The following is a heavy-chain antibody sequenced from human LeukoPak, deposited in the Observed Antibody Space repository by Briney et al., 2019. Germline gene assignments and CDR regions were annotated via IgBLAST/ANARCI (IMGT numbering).Heavy chain of an antibody. D-gene: IGHD6-19*01. CDR1: GFTFSNYW. J-gene: IGHJ4*02. CDR3: ARDRPSGWYLQYYFNY. Sequence: GGSLRLSCAASGFTFSNYWMSWVRQAPGKGLEWVANIKPDGSDKYYVDSVKGRFTFSRDNAKNSLYLQMNSLRAEDTAVYYCARDRPSGWYLQYYFNYWGQGNLVTVSS. V-gene: IGHV3-7*04. CDR2: IKPDGSDK.